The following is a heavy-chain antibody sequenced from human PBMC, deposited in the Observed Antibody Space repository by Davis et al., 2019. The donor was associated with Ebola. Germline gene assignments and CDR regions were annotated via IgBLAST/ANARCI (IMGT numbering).Heavy chain of an antibody. CDR2: MYSGGKT. D-gene: IGHD1-1*01. Sequence: GESLKISCVASGFTVTSNYMNWVRQAPGKGLEWVSVMYSGGKTYYADSVKGRFTISRDNTKNTLFLRMNSLRAEDTAVYYCATGTDFDYWGQGTLVTVSS. CDR1: GFTVTSNY. J-gene: IGHJ4*02. V-gene: IGHV3-53*01. CDR3: ATGTDFDY.